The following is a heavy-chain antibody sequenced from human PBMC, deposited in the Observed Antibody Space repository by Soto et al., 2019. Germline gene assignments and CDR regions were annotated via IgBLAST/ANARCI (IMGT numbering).Heavy chain of an antibody. V-gene: IGHV3-7*01. J-gene: IGHJ4*02. CDR1: GFTFSNYW. CDR2: IKQDGSEK. CDR3: ARDRTIFGY. D-gene: IGHD3-3*01. Sequence: GGSLRLSCAASGFTFSNYWMTWVRQAPGKGLEWVANIKQDGSEKYYVDSVKGRFTISRDNAKNSLYLQMNSLRAEDTAVYYCARDRTIFGYWGQGTLVTVSS.